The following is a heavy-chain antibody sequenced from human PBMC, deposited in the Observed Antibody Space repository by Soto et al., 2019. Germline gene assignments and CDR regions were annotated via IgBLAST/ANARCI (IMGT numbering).Heavy chain of an antibody. J-gene: IGHJ4*02. CDR3: ARGQEGVVATH. CDR1: GGSLSGYY. V-gene: IGHV4-34*01. Sequence: QVQLQQWGAGLLKPSETLSLNCGVNGGSLSGYYWSWIRQPPGKGREWIGEIKDGGYTNYSPSLKSRATISSDRSNNQFSLRLNSVTAADTGVYYCARGQEGVVATHWDQGALVTVSS. D-gene: IGHD5-12*01. CDR2: IKDGGYT.